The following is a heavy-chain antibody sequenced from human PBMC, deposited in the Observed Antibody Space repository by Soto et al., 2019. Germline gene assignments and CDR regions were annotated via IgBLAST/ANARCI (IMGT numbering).Heavy chain of an antibody. Sequence: GETLKISCKGSGYSFTSYWIAWVRQMPGKGLEWMGIIYPDDSDTRYSPSFQGQVTISADKSISTAFLQWSSPKASDTAMYYCARHSSGFAAFDIWGQGTMVTVSS. D-gene: IGHD3-22*01. CDR1: GYSFTSYW. CDR3: ARHSSGFAAFDI. V-gene: IGHV5-51*01. J-gene: IGHJ3*02. CDR2: IYPDDSDT.